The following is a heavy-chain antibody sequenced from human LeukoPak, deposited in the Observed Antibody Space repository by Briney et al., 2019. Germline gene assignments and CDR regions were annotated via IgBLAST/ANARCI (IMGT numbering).Heavy chain of an antibody. CDR3: ARAEDRWMQLWPPFDY. Sequence: ASVKVSCKASGYTFTSYYMHWVRQAPGQGLEWMGIINPSGGSTSYAQKFQGRVTMTRDTSTSTVYMELSSLRSEDTAVYYCARAEDRWMQLWPPFDYWGQGTLVTVSS. J-gene: IGHJ4*02. CDR1: GYTFTSYY. D-gene: IGHD5-18*01. CDR2: INPSGGST. V-gene: IGHV1-46*03.